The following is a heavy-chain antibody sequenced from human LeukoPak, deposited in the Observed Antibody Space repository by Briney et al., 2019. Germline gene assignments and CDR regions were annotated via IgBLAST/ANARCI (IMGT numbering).Heavy chain of an antibody. D-gene: IGHD6-19*01. V-gene: IGHV1-18*01. J-gene: IGHJ3*02. CDR1: GYSFTSNV. Sequence: ASVNVSCTASGYSFTSNVISWVRQAPGQGLEWMGWISAYNGNTNYAQKLQGRVTMTTDTSTSTAYMELRSLRSDDAAVYYCARFGLGKHIEVAGIPFDIWGQGTMVTVSS. CDR2: ISAYNGNT. CDR3: ARFGLGKHIEVAGIPFDI.